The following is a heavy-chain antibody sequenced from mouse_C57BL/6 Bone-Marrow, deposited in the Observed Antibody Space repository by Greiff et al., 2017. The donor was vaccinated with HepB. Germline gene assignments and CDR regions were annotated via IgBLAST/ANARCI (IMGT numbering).Heavy chain of an antibody. CDR1: GFPITSGYY. CDR2: ITHSGET. D-gene: IGHD2-4*01. CDR3: AAYDYDDAIDY. V-gene: IGHV12-3*01. J-gene: IGHJ4*01. Sequence: VQLQESGPGLVKPSQSLFLTCSITGFPITSGYYWIWIHQSPGKPLEWMGYITHSGETFYNPSLQSPISITRETSKNQFFLQLNSVTTEDTAMYYGAAYDYDDAIDYWGQGTSVTVSS.